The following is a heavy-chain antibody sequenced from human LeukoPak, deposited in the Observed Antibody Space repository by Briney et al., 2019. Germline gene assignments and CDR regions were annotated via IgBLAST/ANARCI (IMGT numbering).Heavy chain of an antibody. J-gene: IGHJ6*02. V-gene: IGHV1-2*02. D-gene: IGHD6-13*01. CDR1: GYTFTGYY. CDR3: ARGAAGTLKNYGMDV. Sequence: GASVKVSCKASGYTFTGYYMHWVRQAPGQGLEWMGWINPNSGGTNYAQKFQGRVTMTRDTSISTAYMALSRLRSDDTAVYYCARGAAGTLKNYGMDVWGQGTTVTVSS. CDR2: INPNSGGT.